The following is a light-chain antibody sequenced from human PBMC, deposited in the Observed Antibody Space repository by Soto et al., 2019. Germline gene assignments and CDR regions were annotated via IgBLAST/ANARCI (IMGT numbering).Light chain of an antibody. CDR1: QSVSSSY. Sequence: EIVLTQSPGTLSLSPGERATLSCRASQSVSSSYLAWYQQKPGQAPRLLIYGASSRATGIPDRFSGSGAGRDFILTISRLEPEDFAVYYCQQCGSSPLTFGGGTKVEIK. V-gene: IGKV3-20*01. CDR2: GAS. CDR3: QQCGSSPLT. J-gene: IGKJ4*01.